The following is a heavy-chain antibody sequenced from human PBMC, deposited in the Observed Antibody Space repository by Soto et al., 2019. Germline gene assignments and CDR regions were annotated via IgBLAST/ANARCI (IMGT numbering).Heavy chain of an antibody. D-gene: IGHD2-2*01. J-gene: IGHJ6*02. Sequence: GESLKISCKGSGYSFTSYWISWVRQMPGKGLEWMGRIDPSDSYTNYSPSFQGHVTISADKSISTAYLQWSSLKASDTAMYYCARYTAFFYCSSTSCYGGTGYYYGMDVWGQGTTVTVSS. CDR2: IDPSDSYT. CDR3: ARYTAFFYCSSTSCYGGTGYYYGMDV. V-gene: IGHV5-10-1*01. CDR1: GYSFTSYW.